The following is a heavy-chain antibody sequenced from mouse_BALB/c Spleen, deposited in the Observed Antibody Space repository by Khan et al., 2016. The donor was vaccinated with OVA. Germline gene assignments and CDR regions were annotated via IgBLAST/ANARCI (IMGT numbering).Heavy chain of an antibody. CDR3: ARVYGGDFDY. V-gene: IGHV3-2*02. CDR2: ISYSGNT. CDR1: GYSITSDYA. J-gene: IGHJ2*01. Sequence: EVKLLESGPGLVKPSQSLSLTCTVTGYSITSDYAWNWIRQFPGNKLEWMGYISYSGNTNYNPSLKSRISVTRDTSKNQFFLQLNSVTTEDTATFYCARVYGGDFDYWGQGITLTVSS. D-gene: IGHD2-10*02.